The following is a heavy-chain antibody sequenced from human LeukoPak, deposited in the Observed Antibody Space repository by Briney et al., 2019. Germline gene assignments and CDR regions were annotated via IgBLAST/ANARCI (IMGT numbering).Heavy chain of an antibody. V-gene: IGHV1-18*01. Sequence: SVKVSCKASGYTFTSYGISWVRQAPGQGLEWMGWISAYNGNTNYAQRLQGRVTMTTDTSTSTAYMELRSLRSDDTAVYYCARHTSKLQSMDVWGQGTTVTVSS. CDR3: ARHTSKLQSMDV. CDR1: GYTFTSYG. CDR2: ISAYNGNT. J-gene: IGHJ6*02.